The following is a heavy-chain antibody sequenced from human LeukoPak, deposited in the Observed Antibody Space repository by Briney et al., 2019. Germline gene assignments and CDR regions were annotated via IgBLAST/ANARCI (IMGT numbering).Heavy chain of an antibody. CDR1: GYSLSNGFY. D-gene: IGHD3-16*01. CDR2: IYHSGST. Sequence: TSETLSLTCTVSGYSLSNGFYWGWIRQPPGKGLEWIGSIYHSGSTYYNPSLKSRVTISVDTSKNQFALKLRSVTVADTAVYFCAKAGWRGGGTFNEFDPWGQGTLVTVSS. CDR3: AKAGWRGGGTFNEFDP. V-gene: IGHV4-38-2*02. J-gene: IGHJ5*02.